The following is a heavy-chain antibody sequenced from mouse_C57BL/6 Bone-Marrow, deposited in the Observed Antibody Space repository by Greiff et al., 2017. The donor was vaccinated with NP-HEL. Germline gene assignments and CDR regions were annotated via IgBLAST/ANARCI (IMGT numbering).Heavy chain of an antibody. D-gene: IGHD3-2*02. Sequence: VKLMESGPGLVAPSQSLSITCTVSGFSLTSYGVSWVRQPPGKGLEWLGVIWGDGSTHYYSAPISRLSISKDNSKSQVYLQLNSLQTDETAAYYCAKGTAQAPYAMDYWGQGTSVTVSS. CDR1: GFSLTSYG. CDR2: IWGDGST. CDR3: AKGTAQAPYAMDY. J-gene: IGHJ4*01. V-gene: IGHV2-3*01.